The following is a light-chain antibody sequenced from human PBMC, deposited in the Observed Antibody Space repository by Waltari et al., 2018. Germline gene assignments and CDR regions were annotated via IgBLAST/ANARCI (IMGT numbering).Light chain of an antibody. CDR2: LGS. Sequence: DIVLTQSPLSLPVTPGEPPSISCRSSQSPLHSNGYYYLDWYLQKPGQSPQVLIYLGSNRASGVPDRFSGSGSGTDFTLKISRVEADDVGVYYCMQPLQTPWTFGQGTKVEIK. CDR3: MQPLQTPWT. J-gene: IGKJ1*01. CDR1: QSPLHSNGYYY. V-gene: IGKV2-28*01.